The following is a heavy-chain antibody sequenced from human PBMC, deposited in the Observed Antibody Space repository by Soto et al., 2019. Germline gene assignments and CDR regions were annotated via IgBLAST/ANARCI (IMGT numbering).Heavy chain of an antibody. J-gene: IGHJ2*01. Sequence: SETLSLTCAVYGGSFSGYYWSWIRQPPGKGLEWIGEINHSGSTNYNPSLKSRVTISVDTSTNQFSLKLSSVTAADTAVYYCARVVPAAHWYFDLWGRGTLVTVSS. CDR1: GGSFSGYY. D-gene: IGHD2-2*01. CDR2: INHSGST. CDR3: ARVVPAAHWYFDL. V-gene: IGHV4-34*01.